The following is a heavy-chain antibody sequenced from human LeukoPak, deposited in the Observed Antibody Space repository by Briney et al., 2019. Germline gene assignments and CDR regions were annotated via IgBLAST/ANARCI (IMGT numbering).Heavy chain of an antibody. D-gene: IGHD4-4*01. CDR3: AKGASTTVTTWFDY. CDR1: GFTFSSYS. J-gene: IGHJ4*02. CDR2: ISSSSSYI. Sequence: PGGSLRLSCAASGFTFSSYSMNWVRQAPGKGLEWVSSISSSSSYIYYADSVKGRFTISRDNSKNTLYLQMNTLRAEDTAVYYCAKGASTTVTTWFDYWGQGTLVTVSS. V-gene: IGHV3-21*04.